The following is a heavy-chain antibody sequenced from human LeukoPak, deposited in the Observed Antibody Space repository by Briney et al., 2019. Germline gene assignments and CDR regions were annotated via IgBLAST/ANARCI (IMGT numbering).Heavy chain of an antibody. Sequence: SETLSLTCAVYGGSFSGYYWSWIRQPPGKGLEWIGEINHSGSTNYNPSLKSRVTISVDTSKNQSSLKLSSVAAADTAVYYCARVDYYYGMDVWGQGTTVTVSS. CDR1: GGSFSGYY. CDR3: ARVDYYYGMDV. CDR2: INHSGST. J-gene: IGHJ6*02. V-gene: IGHV4-34*01.